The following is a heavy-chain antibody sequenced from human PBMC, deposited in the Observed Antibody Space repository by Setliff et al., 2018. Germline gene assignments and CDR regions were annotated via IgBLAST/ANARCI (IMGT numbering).Heavy chain of an antibody. J-gene: IGHJ4*02. CDR1: GYTFTNYL. D-gene: IGHD3-10*01. V-gene: IGHV1-3*01. CDR2: INAGNGHT. Sequence: GASVKVSCKASGYTFTNYLIHWVRQSPGQSPEWMGWINAGNGHTKFSQSFQGRLSISSDTSASTVYMDLHNLGSEDTAVYFCVRVDMVPSNFDFWGQGTLVTVSS. CDR3: VRVDMVPSNFDF.